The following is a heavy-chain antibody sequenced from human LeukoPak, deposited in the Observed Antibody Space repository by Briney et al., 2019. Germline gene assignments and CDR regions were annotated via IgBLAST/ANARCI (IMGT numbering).Heavy chain of an antibody. CDR2: ISGSSDTT. Sequence: GGSLRLSCAGSGFTFSSYAMSWVRQVPGKGLEWVSVISGSSDTTYYADSVKGRFIISRDNSKNTLYLQMNSLRAEDTAVYYCAKRIGGVNSFDHWGQGTLVTVSS. CDR1: GFTFSSYA. D-gene: IGHD3-16*01. J-gene: IGHJ4*02. V-gene: IGHV3-23*01. CDR3: AKRIGGVNSFDH.